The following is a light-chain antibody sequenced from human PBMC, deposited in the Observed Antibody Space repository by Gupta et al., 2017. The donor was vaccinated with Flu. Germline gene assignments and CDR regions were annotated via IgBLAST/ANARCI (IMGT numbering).Light chain of an antibody. Sequence: GDRVTITCRASQSISTWVAWHQQKPGKVPKLLIYKASTLEGEVPSRFSGSRSGTEFTLTINNLQPDDFATYYCQQYNSYPYTFGQGTKLEIK. J-gene: IGKJ2*01. CDR1: QSISTW. V-gene: IGKV1-5*03. CDR2: KAS. CDR3: QQYNSYPYT.